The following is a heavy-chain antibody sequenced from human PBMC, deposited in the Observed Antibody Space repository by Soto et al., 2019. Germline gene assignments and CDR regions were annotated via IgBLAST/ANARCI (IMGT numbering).Heavy chain of an antibody. CDR1: GFTFSNYG. D-gene: IGHD1-26*01. J-gene: IGHJ6*02. CDR2: IWYDGSND. CDR3: ARERWEFQLFYYGLDV. Sequence: QVQLVESGGGVVQPGMSLRLSCAASGFTFSNYGMHWVRQAPGKGLEWVAIIWYDGSNDYYVDSVKGRFTISRDNSKNTPALQMNRRRVEDTAVYYCARERWEFQLFYYGLDVWGQGTTVTVSS. V-gene: IGHV3-33*01.